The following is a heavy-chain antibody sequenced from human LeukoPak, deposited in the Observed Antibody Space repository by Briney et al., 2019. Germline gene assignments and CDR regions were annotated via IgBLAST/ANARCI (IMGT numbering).Heavy chain of an antibody. CDR1: GFTFSSYA. V-gene: IGHV4-30-4*08. D-gene: IGHD2-8*02. J-gene: IGHJ4*02. CDR3: ARGGVDFDY. CDR2: IYYSGST. Sequence: LRLSCAASGFTFSSYAMSWVRQAPGKGLEWIGYIYYSGSTYYNPSLKSRVTISVGTSKNQFSLKLSSVTAADTAVYYCARGGVDFDYWGQGTLVTVSS.